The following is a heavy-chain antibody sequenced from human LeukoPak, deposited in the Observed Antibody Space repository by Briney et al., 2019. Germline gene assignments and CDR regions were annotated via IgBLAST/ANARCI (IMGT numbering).Heavy chain of an antibody. CDR3: ARHGSTDYFDY. D-gene: IGHD2-2*03. CDR1: GGSISTTTSF. CDR2: IYYSGST. V-gene: IGHV4-39*01. J-gene: IGHJ4*02. Sequence: PSETLSLTCAVSGGSISTTTSFWGWFRQPPGKGLEWIGRIYYSGSTFYNPSLKSRVTISVDTPRNQFSLRLSSVTAADTAVYYCARHGSTDYFDYWGQGTLVTVSS.